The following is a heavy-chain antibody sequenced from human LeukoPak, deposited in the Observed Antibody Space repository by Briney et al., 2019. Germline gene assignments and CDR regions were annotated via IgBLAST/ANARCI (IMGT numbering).Heavy chain of an antibody. CDR3: ARPNDYSSTSCYTDAFDF. V-gene: IGHV3-48*01. CDR1: GFTFSYYS. J-gene: IGHJ3*01. D-gene: IGHD2-2*02. CDR2: ISDSSSTI. Sequence: GGSLRLSCAASGFTFSYYSMNWVRQAPGKGLEWVSYISDSSSTIYYADSVKGRFTISRDNAKNSLYLQMNSLRAEDTAVYYCARPNDYSSTSCYTDAFDFWGQGTMVTVSS.